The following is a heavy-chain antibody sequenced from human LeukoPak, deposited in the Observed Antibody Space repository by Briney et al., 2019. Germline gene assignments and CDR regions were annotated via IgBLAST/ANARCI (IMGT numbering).Heavy chain of an antibody. V-gene: IGHV4-31*03. CDR1: GGSISSGGYH. CDR3: ARDRHRIAAAGPYYYYGMDV. Sequence: PSETLSLTCTVSGGSISSGGYHWSWIRQHPGKGLEWIGYIYYSGSTYYNPSLKSRVTISVDTSKNQFSLKLSSVTAADTAVYYCARDRHRIAAAGPYYYYGMDVWGQGTTVTVSS. D-gene: IGHD6-13*01. CDR2: IYYSGST. J-gene: IGHJ6*02.